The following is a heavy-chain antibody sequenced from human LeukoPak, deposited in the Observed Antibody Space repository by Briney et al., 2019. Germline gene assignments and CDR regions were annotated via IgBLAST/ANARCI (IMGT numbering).Heavy chain of an antibody. V-gene: IGHV4-38-2*01. D-gene: IGHD3-3*01. CDR1: GFTLNDHY. Sequence: PGGSLRLSCAASGFTLNDHYMDWVRQPPGKGLEWIGSIYYSGSTYYNPSLKSRVTISVDTSKNQFSLKLSSVTAADTAVYYCARITDRTIFGEIMHGVDIWGQGTPVTVSS. CDR3: ARITDRTIFGEIMHGVDI. CDR2: IYYSGST. J-gene: IGHJ3*02.